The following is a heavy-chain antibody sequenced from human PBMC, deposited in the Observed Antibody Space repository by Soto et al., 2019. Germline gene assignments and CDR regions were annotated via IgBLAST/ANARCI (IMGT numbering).Heavy chain of an antibody. CDR1: RYTFTGYY. J-gene: IGHJ4*02. CDR2: IDPNSGGT. CDR3: ARVMSGSYLGHGYYFDY. Sequence: ASVKVSCKASRYTFTGYYMHWVRQAPGQGLEWMGWIDPNSGGTDYAQKFQGRVTMTRDTTISTAYMELSRLRLADTAVYYCARVMSGSYLGHGYYFDYWGQGTLVTVSS. D-gene: IGHD1-26*01. V-gene: IGHV1-2*02.